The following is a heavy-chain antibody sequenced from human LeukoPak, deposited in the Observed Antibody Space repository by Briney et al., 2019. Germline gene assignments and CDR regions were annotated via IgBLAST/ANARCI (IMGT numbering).Heavy chain of an antibody. CDR3: ATPHDATAYYYDSSGYFY. D-gene: IGHD3-22*01. Sequence: GESLKISCKGSGYGFSGYWIAWVRQMPGKGLEWMGIIDPADSDTRYSPSFQGQVTISADKSITTAYLQWSSLKASDTAMYYCATPHDATAYYYDSSGYFYWGQGTLVTVSS. CDR2: IDPADSDT. J-gene: IGHJ4*02. V-gene: IGHV5-51*01. CDR1: GYGFSGYW.